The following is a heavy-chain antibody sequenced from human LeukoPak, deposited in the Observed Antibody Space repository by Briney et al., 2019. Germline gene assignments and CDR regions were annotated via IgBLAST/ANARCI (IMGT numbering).Heavy chain of an antibody. CDR1: GFTFSSYA. CDR2: ISGNGGSI. Sequence: QPGGSLRLSCAASGFTFSSYAMHWVRQAPGKGLEWVSGISGNGGSIDYADSVKGRFTISRDNSKNMVHLQMNSLRVEDTAVYYCAKDPSVILLRYFDNWGQGTLVTVSS. CDR3: AKDPSVILLRYFDN. D-gene: IGHD3-22*01. V-gene: IGHV3-23*01. J-gene: IGHJ4*02.